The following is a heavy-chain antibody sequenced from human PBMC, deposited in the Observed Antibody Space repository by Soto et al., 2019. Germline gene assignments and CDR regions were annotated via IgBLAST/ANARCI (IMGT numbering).Heavy chain of an antibody. Sequence: SLRLSCAASGFAFGSYAVSWVRQAPGKGLEWVSAISGSGGSTYYADSVKGRFTISRDNSKNTLYLQMNSLRAEDTAVYYCAKGASSSSFFDYWGQGTLVTVSS. V-gene: IGHV3-23*01. D-gene: IGHD6-6*01. CDR2: ISGSGGST. CDR3: AKGASSSSFFDY. CDR1: GFAFGSYA. J-gene: IGHJ4*02.